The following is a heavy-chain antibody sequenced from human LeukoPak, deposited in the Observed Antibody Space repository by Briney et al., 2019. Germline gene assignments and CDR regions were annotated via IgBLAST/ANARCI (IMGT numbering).Heavy chain of an antibody. CDR2: IYHSGST. Sequence: ASETLSLTCAVYGGSFSGYYWGWIRQPPGKGLEWIGSIYHSGSTYYNPSLKSRVTISVDTSKNQFSLKLSSVTAADTAVYYCAREEVTLSYYYYMDVWGKGTTVTVSS. D-gene: IGHD5-18*01. V-gene: IGHV4-38-2*01. CDR3: AREEVTLSYYYYMDV. J-gene: IGHJ6*03. CDR1: GGSFSGYY.